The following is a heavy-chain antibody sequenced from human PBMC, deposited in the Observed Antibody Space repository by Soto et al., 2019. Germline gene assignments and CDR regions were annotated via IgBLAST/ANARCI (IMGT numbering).Heavy chain of an antibody. CDR3: ARDRGSGGLFTGCGY. V-gene: IGHV1-18*01. Sequence: QVQLVQSGAEVKKPGASVKVSCKASGYTFTSYGISWVRQAPGQGLEWMGWISAYNDNTKYAQKLQGRVTMTTDTATSTAYMELRSLRSDDTAVYYCARDRGSGGLFTGCGYWGQGTLVTVSS. J-gene: IGHJ4*02. D-gene: IGHD2-15*01. CDR2: ISAYNDNT. CDR1: GYTFTSYG.